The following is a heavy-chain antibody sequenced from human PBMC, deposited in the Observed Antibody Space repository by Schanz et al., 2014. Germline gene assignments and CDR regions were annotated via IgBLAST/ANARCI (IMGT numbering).Heavy chain of an antibody. D-gene: IGHD3-10*01. V-gene: IGHV3-23*04. J-gene: IGHJ5*02. Sequence: EVQLVESGGGLVQPGRSLRLSCAASGFRFSDYAMHWVRQAPGKGLEWVSAIGGDASRTYYADSVKGRFTISRDNSKSTLYLQMNSLRADDTAVYYCARAPPLVWGIAGWFGPWGQGSLVTVSS. CDR2: IGGDASRT. CDR3: ARAPPLVWGIAGWFGP. CDR1: GFRFSDYA.